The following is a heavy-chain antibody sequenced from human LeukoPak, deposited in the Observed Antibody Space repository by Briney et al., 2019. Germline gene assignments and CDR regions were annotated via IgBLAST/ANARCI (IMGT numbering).Heavy chain of an antibody. CDR2: IAGSGGTT. CDR1: GLTFSNYA. V-gene: IGHV3-23*01. CDR3: AKDGSRKYSSWPPY. Sequence: GGSLRLSCAASGLTFSNYAMSWVRQAPGKGLEWVSAIAGSGGTTDSADSVKGRFTISRDNSKNTLYLQMNSLRAEDTAVYYCAKDGSRKYSSWPPYWGQGTLVTVSS. D-gene: IGHD6-13*01. J-gene: IGHJ4*02.